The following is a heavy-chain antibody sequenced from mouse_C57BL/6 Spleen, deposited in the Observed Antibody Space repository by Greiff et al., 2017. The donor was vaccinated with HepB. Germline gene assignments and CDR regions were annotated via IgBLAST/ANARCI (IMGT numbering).Heavy chain of an antibody. CDR2: INPSTGGT. J-gene: IGHJ2*01. CDR1: GYSFTGYY. Sequence: VQLKESGPELVKPGASVKISCKASGYSFTGYYMNWVKQSPEKSLEWIGEINPSTGGTTYNQKFKAKATLTVDKSSSTAYMQLKSLTSEDSAVYYCARSTNWDVGYFDYWGQGTTLTVSS. CDR3: ARSTNWDVGYFDY. V-gene: IGHV1-42*01. D-gene: IGHD4-1*01.